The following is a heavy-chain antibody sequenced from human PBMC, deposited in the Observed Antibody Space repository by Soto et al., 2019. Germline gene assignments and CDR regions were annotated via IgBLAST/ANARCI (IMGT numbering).Heavy chain of an antibody. CDR1: GFTFSNYW. J-gene: IGHJ6*02. D-gene: IGHD6-13*01. Sequence: GGSLRLSCAASGFTFSNYWMHWVRQAPGKGLEWVSYIKSDGSITDYADSVKGRFTISRDNVRNSLFLQMNSLRAEDTAVYYCAKETAAAGHYYYYGMDVWGQGTTVTVSS. CDR3: AKETAAAGHYYYYGMDV. CDR2: IKSDGSIT. V-gene: IGHV3-74*01.